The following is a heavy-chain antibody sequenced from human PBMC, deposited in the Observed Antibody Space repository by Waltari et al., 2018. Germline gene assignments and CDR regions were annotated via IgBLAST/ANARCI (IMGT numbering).Heavy chain of an antibody. D-gene: IGHD3-22*01. J-gene: IGHJ4*02. CDR1: GGSISSSSYY. V-gene: IGHV4-39*01. Sequence: QLQLQESGPGLVKPSETLSLTCTVSGGSISSSSYYWGWISQPPGKGLEWIGSIYYSGSTYYNPSLKSRVTISVDTSKNQFSLKLSSVTAADTAVYYCARRSVDYYDSSGYYDYWGQGTLVTVSS. CDR2: IYYSGST. CDR3: ARRSVDYYDSSGYYDY.